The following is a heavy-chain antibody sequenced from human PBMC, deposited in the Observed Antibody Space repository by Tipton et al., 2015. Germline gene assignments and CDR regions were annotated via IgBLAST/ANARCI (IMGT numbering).Heavy chain of an antibody. Sequence: TLSLTCTVSGGSISSGDYYWSWIRQHPEKGLEWIGYIYYSGSTFCNPSLKSRITISVDTSKNQFSLKLSSVTAADTAMYYCARAPAQAVVGRWFDPWGRGTLVVVSS. CDR1: GGSISSGDYY. V-gene: IGHV4-31*03. CDR3: ARAPAQAVVGRWFDP. D-gene: IGHD6-19*01. CDR2: IYYSGST. J-gene: IGHJ5*02.